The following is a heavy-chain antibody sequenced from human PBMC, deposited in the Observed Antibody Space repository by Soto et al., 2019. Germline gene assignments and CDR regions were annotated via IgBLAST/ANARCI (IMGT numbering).Heavy chain of an antibody. CDR2: ISGSGGST. Sequence: GGSLRLSCAASGFTFSSYAMSWVRQAPGKGLEWVSAISGSGGSTYYADSLKGRFTISKDNSKNTLYLQMNSLRAEDTAVYYCAKDPSYYDILTGYAFDIWGQGTMVTVSS. CDR3: AKDPSYYDILTGYAFDI. V-gene: IGHV3-23*01. J-gene: IGHJ3*02. CDR1: GFTFSSYA. D-gene: IGHD3-9*01.